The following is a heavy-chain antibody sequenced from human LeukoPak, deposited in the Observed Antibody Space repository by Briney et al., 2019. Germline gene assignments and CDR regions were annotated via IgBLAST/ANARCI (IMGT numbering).Heavy chain of an antibody. CDR1: GYTFTSYY. CDR3: ARDVRHRYCSSTSCYRGWFDP. Sequence: GASVKVSCKASGYTFTSYYMHWVRQAPGQGLEWMGIINPSGGSTSYAQKFQGRVTITADESTSTAYMELSSLRSEDTAVYYCARDVRHRYCSSTSCYRGWFDPWGRGTLVTVSS. CDR2: INPSGGST. D-gene: IGHD2-2*01. J-gene: IGHJ5*02. V-gene: IGHV1-46*01.